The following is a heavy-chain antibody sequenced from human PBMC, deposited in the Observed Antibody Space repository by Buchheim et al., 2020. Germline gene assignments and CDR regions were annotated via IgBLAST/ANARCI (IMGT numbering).Heavy chain of an antibody. J-gene: IGHJ4*02. CDR2: VYYSGST. Sequence: QLQLQESGPGLVKPSETLSLTCTVSGGSISSSSYYWGWFRQPPGKGLERIGGVYYSGSTYYNLLLKSRVTISVDTSKNQFSRKLSSVTAADAAVYYCARRNKYDILTGYGDYWGQGTL. V-gene: IGHV4-39*01. D-gene: IGHD3-9*01. CDR3: ARRNKYDILTGYGDY. CDR1: GGSISSSSYY.